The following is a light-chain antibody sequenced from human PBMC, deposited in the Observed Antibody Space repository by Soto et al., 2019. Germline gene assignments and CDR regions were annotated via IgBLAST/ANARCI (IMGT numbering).Light chain of an antibody. V-gene: IGKV1-5*01. CDR1: QSISSW. CDR2: DAS. Sequence: QMTQSPCTLSASVWDRVTMTCRASQSISSWLAWYQQKPGKAPKLLIYDASSLESGVPSRFSGSGSGTEFTLTISSLQPDDFATYYCQQYNSYSLTFGQGTKVDI. CDR3: QQYNSYSLT. J-gene: IGKJ1*01.